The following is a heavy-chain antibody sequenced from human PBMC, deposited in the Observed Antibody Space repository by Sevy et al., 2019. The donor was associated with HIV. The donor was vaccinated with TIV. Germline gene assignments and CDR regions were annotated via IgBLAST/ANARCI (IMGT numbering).Heavy chain of an antibody. CDR1: GGTLSRYA. CDR3: ARGTSGYDFGDYYYYMDV. D-gene: IGHD5-12*01. CDR2: IVPVFVTP. Sequence: ASLKVSCKTSGGTLSRYAIRWVRQAPGQGLEWMGGIVPVFVTPNYAQKFQGRVNMTADESTNTAYMELTSLRSEDTAVYYCARGTSGYDFGDYYYYMDVWGKGTTVTVSS. V-gene: IGHV1-69*13. J-gene: IGHJ6*03.